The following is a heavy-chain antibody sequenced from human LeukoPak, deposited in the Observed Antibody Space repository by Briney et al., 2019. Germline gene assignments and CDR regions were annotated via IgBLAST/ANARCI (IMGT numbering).Heavy chain of an antibody. CDR3: ARFFDCSGGSCYSYFDY. CDR1: GGSFSGYY. Sequence: SETLSLTCAVDGGSFSGYYWSWIRQPPGKGLEWIGEINHSGSTNYNPSLKSRVTISVDTSKNQFSLKLSPVTAADTAVYYCARFFDCSGGSCYSYFDYWGQGTLVTVSS. J-gene: IGHJ4*02. CDR2: INHSGST. D-gene: IGHD2-15*01. V-gene: IGHV4-34*01.